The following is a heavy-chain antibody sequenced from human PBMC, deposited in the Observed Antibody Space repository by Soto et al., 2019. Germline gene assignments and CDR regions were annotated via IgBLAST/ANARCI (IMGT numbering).Heavy chain of an antibody. D-gene: IGHD3-3*01. V-gene: IGHV1-2*02. CDR2: INPNSGGT. CDR1: GYTFTGYY. J-gene: IGHJ3*02. CDR3: ARVSLRFLEWLLYESAFDI. Sequence: ASVKVSCKASGYTFTGYYMHWVRQAPGQGLEWMGWINPNSGGTNYAQTFQGRVTMTRDTSISTAYMELSRLRSDDTAVYYCARVSLRFLEWLLYESAFDIWGQGTMVTVSS.